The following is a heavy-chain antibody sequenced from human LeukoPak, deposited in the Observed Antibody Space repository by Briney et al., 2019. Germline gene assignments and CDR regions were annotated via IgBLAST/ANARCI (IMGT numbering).Heavy chain of an antibody. D-gene: IGHD6-19*01. CDR3: GSDSSGWYLGGPFDY. Sequence: SETLSLTCAVSAFSSYSVYYWGWVRRPAGKGLERVGTICDSRSTYYNPYLKSRVPISADTSKNQFSLKLSSVTAADTAVYYCGSDSSGWYLGGPFDYWGPGTLVTVSS. J-gene: IGHJ4*02. CDR2: ICDSRST. V-gene: IGHV4-38-2*01. CDR1: AFSSYSVYY.